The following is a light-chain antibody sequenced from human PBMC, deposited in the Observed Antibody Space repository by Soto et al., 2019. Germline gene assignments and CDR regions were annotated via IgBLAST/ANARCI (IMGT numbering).Light chain of an antibody. Sequence: DIQMTQSPSTLSGSVGDRVTITCRASQTISSWLAWYQQKPGKAPKLLIYQASTVKSGVTSRFRGSGSWTDFTFAISSPQPDYVATTECEPDNNYSEAFGQGTKVE. V-gene: IGKV1-5*03. J-gene: IGKJ1*01. CDR1: QTISSW. CDR3: EPDNNYSEA. CDR2: QAS.